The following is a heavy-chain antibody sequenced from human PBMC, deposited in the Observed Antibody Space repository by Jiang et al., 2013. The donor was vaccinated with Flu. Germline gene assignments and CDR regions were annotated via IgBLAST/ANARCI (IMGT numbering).Heavy chain of an antibody. CDR2: IHWNDEK. CDR3: TGGATNYFDS. D-gene: IGHD1-1*01. CDR1: GFSLNTDDMR. J-gene: IGHJ4*02. V-gene: IGHV2-70*04. Sequence: KPTQTLTLTCTFSGFSLNTDDMRVGWIRQPPGKALEWLARIHWNDEKYYTTSLRTRLTISKDTSKNQVVLTMTNMDPVDTATYYCTGGATNYFDSWGQGALVTVSS.